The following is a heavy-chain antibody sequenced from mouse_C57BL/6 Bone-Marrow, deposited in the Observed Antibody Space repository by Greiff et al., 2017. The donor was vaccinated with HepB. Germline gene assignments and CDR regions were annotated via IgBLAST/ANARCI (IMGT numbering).Heavy chain of an antibody. Sequence: DVKLQESGPGMVKPSQSLSLTCTVTGYSITSGYDWHWIRHFPGNKLEWMGYISYSGSTNYNPSLKSRISITHDTSKNHFFLKLNSVTTEDTATYYCARAPQAAWYFDVWAQGPRSPSPQ. CDR3: ARAPQAAWYFDV. J-gene: IGHJ1*03. D-gene: IGHD3-2*02. CDR2: ISYSGST. V-gene: IGHV3-1*01. CDR1: GYSITSGYD.